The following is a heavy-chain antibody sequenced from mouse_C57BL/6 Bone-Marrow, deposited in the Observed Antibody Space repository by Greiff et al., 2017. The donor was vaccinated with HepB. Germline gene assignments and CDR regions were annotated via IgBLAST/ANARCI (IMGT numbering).Heavy chain of an antibody. CDR1: GYSFTDYN. D-gene: IGHD1-1*01. CDR2: INPNYGTT. Sequence: VQLQQSGPELVKPGASVKISCKASGYSFTDYNMNWVKQSNGKSLEWIGVINPNYGTTSYNQKFKGKATLTVDQSSSTAYMQLNSLTSEDFAVYYCTRSYQFGFITTVVDYWGQGTTLTVSS. J-gene: IGHJ2*01. CDR3: TRSYQFGFITTVVDY. V-gene: IGHV1-39*01.